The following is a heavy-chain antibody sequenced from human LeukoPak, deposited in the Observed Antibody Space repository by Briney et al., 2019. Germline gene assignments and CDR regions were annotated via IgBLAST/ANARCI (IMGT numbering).Heavy chain of an antibody. V-gene: IGHV5-51*01. Sequence: GESLQISCKCSGYRLTNYWIAWVRQMPGKGLEWMGIIYPDDSDTRYSPSFQGQVTISADKSISTAYLQWSSLKASDTAMYYCARIWLRAFDIWGQGTMVTVSS. CDR3: ARIWLRAFDI. J-gene: IGHJ3*02. D-gene: IGHD3-16*01. CDR2: IYPDDSDT. CDR1: GYRLTNYW.